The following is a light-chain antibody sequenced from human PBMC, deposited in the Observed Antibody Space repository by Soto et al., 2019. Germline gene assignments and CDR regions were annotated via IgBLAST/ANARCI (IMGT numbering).Light chain of an antibody. Sequence: EIVMTQSPATLSVSPGERATLSCRASQIVNNNLAWYQQKPGQAPRLLIYGASSRATGIPDRFSGSGSGTDFTLTISRLEPEDFAVYYCQQYGSSPPFTFGPGTKVDIK. V-gene: IGKV3-20*01. J-gene: IGKJ3*01. CDR1: QIVNNN. CDR3: QQYGSSPPFT. CDR2: GAS.